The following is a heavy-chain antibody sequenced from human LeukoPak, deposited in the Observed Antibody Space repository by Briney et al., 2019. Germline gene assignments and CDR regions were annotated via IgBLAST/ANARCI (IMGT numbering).Heavy chain of an antibody. CDR2: INHGGST. CDR1: GGSFSGYY. Sequence: SETLSLTCAVYGGSFSGYYWSWIRQPPGKGLEWIGEINHGGSTNHNPSLKSRVTISVDTSKNQFSLKLSSVTAADTAVYYCARVPYMDVWGKGTTVTISS. CDR3: ARVPYMDV. J-gene: IGHJ6*03. V-gene: IGHV4-34*01.